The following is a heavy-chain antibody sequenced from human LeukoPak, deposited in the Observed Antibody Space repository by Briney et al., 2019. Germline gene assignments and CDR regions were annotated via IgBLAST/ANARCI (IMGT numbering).Heavy chain of an antibody. D-gene: IGHD6-13*01. Sequence: GGSLRLSCAASGFTFSSYSLSWVLQAPGEGLLWFSVISSSGSSTYYADSVKGRFTISRDYSKNTLYLKMNSLRAEDTAVYYCAKRYSSTSVALDYWGQGTLVTVSS. V-gene: IGHV3-23*01. CDR1: GFTFSSYS. CDR3: AKRYSSTSVALDY. J-gene: IGHJ4*02. CDR2: ISSSGSST.